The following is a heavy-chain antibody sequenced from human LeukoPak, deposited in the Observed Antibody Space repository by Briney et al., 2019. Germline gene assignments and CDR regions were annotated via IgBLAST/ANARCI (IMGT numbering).Heavy chain of an antibody. J-gene: IGHJ3*01. V-gene: IGHV3-23*01. CDR2: VSGSGGSI. CDR3: AKPRDIDSWAFDV. D-gene: IGHD2-15*01. Sequence: GGSLRLSCAASGFTFSSYGMSWVCQAPGKGLEWVSSVSGSGGSIFYADSVKGRFTISRDNSKNTLNLQMNSLRTEDTAVYYCAKPRDIDSWAFDVWGQGTMVTVS. CDR1: GFTFSSYG.